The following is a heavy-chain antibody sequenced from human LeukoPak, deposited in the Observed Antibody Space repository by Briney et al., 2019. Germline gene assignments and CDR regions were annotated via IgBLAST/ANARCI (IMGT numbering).Heavy chain of an antibody. CDR2: ANAGNGNT. V-gene: IGHV1-3*01. CDR3: ARDVVIGWWAFDF. J-gene: IGHJ4*02. CDR1: GYTFTSYA. Sequence: GASVKVSCKASGYTFTSYAMQWVRQAPGQRLEWMGWANAGNGNTKYSQKFQGRVTITRDTSASTAYMELSSLRSEDTAVYYCARDVVIGWWAFDFWGQGTLVTVSS. D-gene: IGHD3-16*02.